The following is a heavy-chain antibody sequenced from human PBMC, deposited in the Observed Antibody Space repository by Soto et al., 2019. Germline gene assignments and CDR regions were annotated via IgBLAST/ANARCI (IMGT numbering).Heavy chain of an antibody. D-gene: IGHD6-13*01. CDR3: ARAWTAGAGWANWFGL. V-gene: IGHV4-31*03. CDR1: GGSISGVGYY. CDR2: IHHSGTT. Sequence: QLQLQESGPGLVEPSQTLSLTCTVSGGSISGVGYYWGWIRQHPGKGLEWIGYIHHSGTTYYNPSRQSRLTISVDTSKTQFSLKLSSVTAADTAVYYCARAWTAGAGWANWFGLWGQGTLVTVSS. J-gene: IGHJ5*02.